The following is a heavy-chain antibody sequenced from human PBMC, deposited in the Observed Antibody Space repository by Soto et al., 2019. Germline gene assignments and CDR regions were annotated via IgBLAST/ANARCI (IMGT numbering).Heavy chain of an antibody. J-gene: IGHJ4*02. D-gene: IGHD3-3*01. CDR3: AATPYDFWSPGQFYFDH. CDR2: ISGSGGTT. Sequence: VGSLRLSCRVSGFTFSSHAMSWVRLAPGKGLECVPGISGSGGTTFYAESVKGRFTVSRDNSKNTLYLQMNSLRAEDTAVYYCAATPYDFWSPGQFYFDHWGQGTQVTVSS. V-gene: IGHV3-23*01. CDR1: GFTFSSHA.